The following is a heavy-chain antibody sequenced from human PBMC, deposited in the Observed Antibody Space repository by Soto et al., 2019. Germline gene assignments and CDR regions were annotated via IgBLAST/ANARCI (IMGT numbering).Heavy chain of an antibody. CDR1: GFSLTTTRVG. V-gene: IGHV2-5*02. CDR2: IYWDDDK. CDR3: AHILVAALGYYFDY. D-gene: IGHD5-12*01. J-gene: IGHJ4*02. Sequence: QITLKESGPTLVKPTQTLTLTCTFSGFSLTTTRVGVGWIRQPPGKALEWLALIYWDDDKRYSPFLKSRPTITNHPSKTQAALTMTNMDPMDTVTYVSAHILVAALGYYFDYWGQGTLVTVSS.